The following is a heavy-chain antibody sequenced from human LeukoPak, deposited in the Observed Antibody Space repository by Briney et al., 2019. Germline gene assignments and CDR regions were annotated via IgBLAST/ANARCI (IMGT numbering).Heavy chain of an antibody. J-gene: IGHJ4*02. D-gene: IGHD1-26*01. CDR1: GFTFSSYS. CDR3: AREGGRTYYYFDY. CDR2: ISSSSSYI. Sequence: PGGSLRLSCAASGFTFSSYSMNWVRQAPGKGLEWVSSISSSSSYIYYADSVKGRFTISRDNAKSSLYLQMNSLRAEDTAVYYCAREGGRTYYYFDYWGQGTLVTVSS. V-gene: IGHV3-21*01.